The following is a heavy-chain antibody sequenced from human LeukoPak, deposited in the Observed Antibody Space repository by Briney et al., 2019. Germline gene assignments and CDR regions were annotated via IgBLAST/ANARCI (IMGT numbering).Heavy chain of an antibody. CDR1: GYTFTSYG. CDR2: ISAYNGNT. Sequence: ASVKVSCKASGYTFTSYGISWVRQAPGQGLEWMGWISAYNGNTNYAQKLQGRVTMTTDTSTSTAYMELRSLRSDDTAVYYCARFGPVRYFDWLGPGYWGQGTLVTVSS. D-gene: IGHD3-9*01. J-gene: IGHJ4*02. V-gene: IGHV1-18*01. CDR3: ARFGPVRYFDWLGPGY.